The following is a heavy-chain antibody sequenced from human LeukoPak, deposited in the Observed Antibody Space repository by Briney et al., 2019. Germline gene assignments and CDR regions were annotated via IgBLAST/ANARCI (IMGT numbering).Heavy chain of an antibody. CDR3: ARLELSASLDY. Sequence: PGGSLRLSCAASGLTLSSYWMHWVRQAPGKGLVWVSRINSDGSSTSYADSVKGRFTISRDNAKNTLYLQMSSLRAEDTAVYYCARLELSASLDYWGQGILVTVSS. V-gene: IGHV3-74*01. D-gene: IGHD3-10*01. CDR1: GLTLSSYW. CDR2: INSDGSST. J-gene: IGHJ4*02.